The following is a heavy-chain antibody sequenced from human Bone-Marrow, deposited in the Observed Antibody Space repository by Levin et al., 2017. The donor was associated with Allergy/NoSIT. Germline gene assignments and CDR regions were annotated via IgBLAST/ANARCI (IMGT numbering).Heavy chain of an antibody. D-gene: IGHD1/OR15-1a*01. CDR3: ASLAGASGPEH. CDR2: IYPDDSDT. V-gene: IGHV5-51*01. CDR1: GYNFAKYW. J-gene: IGHJ4*02. Sequence: GESLKISCKGSGYNFAKYWIAWVRQMPGKGLEWMGIIYPDDSDTRYSPSFQGQVTISADKSSTTAYLHWNSLKASDTATYYCASLAGASGPEHWGQGTLVTVNS.